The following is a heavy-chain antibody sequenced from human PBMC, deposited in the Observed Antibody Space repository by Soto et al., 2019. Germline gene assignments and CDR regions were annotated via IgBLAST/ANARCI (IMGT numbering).Heavy chain of an antibody. CDR1: GGSFSSYA. Sequence: GASVKVSCKASGGSFSSYAISWVRQAPGQGLERMGGIIPMFGAANYAQKFQGRVTITADESTSTAYMELNSLRSEDTAVYYCARAINNDFWSTSSKSYYYGMDVWGQGTTVTVSS. V-gene: IGHV1-69*13. CDR3: ARAINNDFWSTSSKSYYYGMDV. J-gene: IGHJ6*02. CDR2: IIPMFGAA. D-gene: IGHD3-3*01.